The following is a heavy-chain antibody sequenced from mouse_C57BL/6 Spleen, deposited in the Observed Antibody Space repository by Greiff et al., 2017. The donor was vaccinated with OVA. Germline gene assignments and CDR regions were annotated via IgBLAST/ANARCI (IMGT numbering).Heavy chain of an antibody. J-gene: IGHJ2*01. CDR1: GYTFTSYW. CDR3: ARKVTTVVDPFDY. D-gene: IGHD1-1*01. V-gene: IGHV1-55*01. Sequence: VQLQQPGAELVKPGASVKMSCKASGYTFTSYWITWVKQRPGQGLEWIGDIYPGSGSTNYNEKFKSKATLTVDTSSSTAYMQLSSLTSEDSAVYYCARKVTTVVDPFDYWGQGTTLTVSS. CDR2: IYPGSGST.